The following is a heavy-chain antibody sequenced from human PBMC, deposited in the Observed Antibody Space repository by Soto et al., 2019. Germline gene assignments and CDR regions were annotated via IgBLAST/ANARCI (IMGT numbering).Heavy chain of an antibody. Sequence: GGSLKISIAASGYTLDDYAMHWFRQAPGKGLEWVSGISWNSGSIGYADSVKGRFTISRDNAKNSLYLQMNSLRAEDTALYYCAKDMKRGSTYYDFWSGYYGYYYYGMDVWGQATTVTVYS. CDR2: ISWNSGSI. CDR3: AKDMKRGSTYYDFWSGYYGYYYYGMDV. J-gene: IGHJ6*02. D-gene: IGHD3-3*01. V-gene: IGHV3-9*01. CDR1: GYTLDDYA.